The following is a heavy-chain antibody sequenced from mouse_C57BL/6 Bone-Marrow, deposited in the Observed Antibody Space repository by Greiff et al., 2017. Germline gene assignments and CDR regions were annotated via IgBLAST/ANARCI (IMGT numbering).Heavy chain of an antibody. Sequence: EVQLVESGGDLVKPGGSLKLSCAASGFTFSSYGMSWVRQSPDKRLEWVATISSGGSYTYYPASVKGRFTISRDNAKNTLYLQMSSLKAEDTAMYYCARHGLGLGYWSQGTTLTVSS. CDR1: GFTFSSYG. CDR3: ARHGLGLGY. CDR2: ISSGGSYT. V-gene: IGHV5-6*01. D-gene: IGHD4-1*01. J-gene: IGHJ2*01.